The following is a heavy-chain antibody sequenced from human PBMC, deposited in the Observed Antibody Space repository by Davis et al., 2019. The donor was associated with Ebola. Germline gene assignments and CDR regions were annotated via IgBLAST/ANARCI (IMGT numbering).Heavy chain of an antibody. CDR2: IYYSGST. J-gene: IGHJ4*02. D-gene: IGHD2-8*02. Sequence: SETLSLTCTVSGGAISNYYWSWIRQPPGKGLEWIGYIYYSGSTKYNPSLKSRATISVDTSKNQFSLHLNSVTPEDTAVYYCARHQNVWYYFDHWGQGTLVTVSS. CDR3: ARHQNVWYYFDH. V-gene: IGHV4-59*08. CDR1: GGAISNYY.